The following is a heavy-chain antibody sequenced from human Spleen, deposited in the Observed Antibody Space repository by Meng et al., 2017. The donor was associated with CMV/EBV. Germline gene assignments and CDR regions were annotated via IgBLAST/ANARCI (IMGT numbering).Heavy chain of an antibody. CDR2: IYPGDSNS. Sequence: GESLKISCKASGYRFTTYWIGWVRQMPGKGLEWMGIIYPGDSNSTYSPSFQGQVTISVDKSINTAYLQWSSLKASDTAMYYCARRGGGYYGMDVWGQGTTVTVSS. V-gene: IGHV5-51*01. D-gene: IGHD3-16*01. CDR3: ARRGGGYYGMDV. CDR1: GYRFTTYW. J-gene: IGHJ6*02.